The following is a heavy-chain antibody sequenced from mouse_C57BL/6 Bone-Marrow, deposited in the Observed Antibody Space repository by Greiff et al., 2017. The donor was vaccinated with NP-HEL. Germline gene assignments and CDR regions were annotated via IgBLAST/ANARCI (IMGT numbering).Heavy chain of an antibody. D-gene: IGHD1-1*01. CDR1: GYTFTSYW. CDR3: ARYYYGIGGWCFDV. CDR2: IDPNSGGT. V-gene: IGHV1-72*01. Sequence: QVQLQQPGADLVKPGASVKLSCKASGYTFTSYWLPWVKQRPGRGLEWIGRIDPNSGGTKFNEKFKTKATLTVDKPSSTAYMQLSSLTSEDSAVYYCARYYYGIGGWCFDVGGTGTTVTVSS. J-gene: IGHJ1*03.